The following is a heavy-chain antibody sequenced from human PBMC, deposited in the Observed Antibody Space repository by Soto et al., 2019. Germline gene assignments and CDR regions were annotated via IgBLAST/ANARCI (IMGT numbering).Heavy chain of an antibody. CDR1: GGSITTNGHY. D-gene: IGHD6-19*01. CDR3: AREQWGFDS. Sequence: SETLSLTCSVSGGSITTNGHYWTWIRQHPGQGLEWIAYIYYTGNSYLNPSLKSRLSISVDTSKNQFSLELRSVTAADTAVYYCAREQWGFDSWGQGTLVTV. V-gene: IGHV4-31*03. J-gene: IGHJ4*02. CDR2: IYYTGNS.